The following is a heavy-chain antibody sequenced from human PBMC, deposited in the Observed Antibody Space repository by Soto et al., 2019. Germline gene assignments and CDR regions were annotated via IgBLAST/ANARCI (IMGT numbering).Heavy chain of an antibody. CDR3: ARAHQTGLAD. J-gene: IGHJ1*01. CDR1: GGTFNNYA. CDR2: IIPIYGTS. Sequence: QVQLVQSGAEVRKPGSSVTVSCKASGGTFNNYAINGVRQAPGQGLEWLGGIIPIYGTSNYAQRFQGRVTITADESTSTDYMELSSLRQDDTAVYYCARAHQTGLADWGQGTLVTVSS. D-gene: IGHD2-15*01. V-gene: IGHV1-69*01.